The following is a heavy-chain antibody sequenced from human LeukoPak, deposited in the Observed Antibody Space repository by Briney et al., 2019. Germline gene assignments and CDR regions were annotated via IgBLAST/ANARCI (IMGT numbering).Heavy chain of an antibody. Sequence: GASVKVSFKASGYSFTNFYIHWVRQVPGRGPEWMGIINPSGGSTNYAQKFQGRVTLTRDTSTTTVYMELSSLRSEDTAVYYCARDPRDIVKVAAALFYFDNWGQGTLVTVSS. V-gene: IGHV1-46*01. CDR2: INPSGGST. J-gene: IGHJ4*02. CDR3: ARDPRDIVKVAAALFYFDN. D-gene: IGHD2-2*01. CDR1: GYSFTNFY.